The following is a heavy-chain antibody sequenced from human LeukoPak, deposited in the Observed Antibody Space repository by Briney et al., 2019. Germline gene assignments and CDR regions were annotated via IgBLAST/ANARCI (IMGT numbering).Heavy chain of an antibody. CDR1: GFSLSTSGMC. D-gene: IGHD4-23*01. V-gene: IGHV2-70*11. Sequence: SGPTLVNPTQTLTLTCTFSGFSLSTSGMCVSWIRQPPGKALEWLARIDWDDDKYYSTSLKTRLTISKDTSKNQVVLTMTSMDPLDTATYYCARIRRTTVVTAGAFDIWGQGTMVTVSS. J-gene: IGHJ3*02. CDR3: ARIRRTTVVTAGAFDI. CDR2: IDWDDDK.